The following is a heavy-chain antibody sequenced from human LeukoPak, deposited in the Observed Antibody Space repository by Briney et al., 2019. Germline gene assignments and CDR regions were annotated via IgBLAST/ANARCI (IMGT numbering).Heavy chain of an antibody. CDR2: ISSGSSYI. J-gene: IGHJ3*02. CDR3: AIAVDSISGTGDTFDI. CDR1: GFTFSSYM. D-gene: IGHD3-3*01. Sequence: GGSLRLSCAASGFTFSSYMVTWVRQAPGKGLEWVSSISSGSSYIYYEDSVKGRFTISRDNGKNSLYLQMSSLRAEDTAAYYCAIAVDSISGTGDTFDIWGQGTMVTVSS. V-gene: IGHV3-21*01.